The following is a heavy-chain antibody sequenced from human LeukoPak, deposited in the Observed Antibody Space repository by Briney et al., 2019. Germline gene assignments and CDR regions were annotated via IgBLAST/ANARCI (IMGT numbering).Heavy chain of an antibody. CDR1: GFTFNDYY. CDR2: ISRSGNTI. J-gene: IGHJ4*02. Sequence: GGSLRLSCAASGFTFNDYYMCWIRQAPGKGLEWVSYISRSGNTIYYADSVKGRFTISRDNAKNSLYLQMNSLRAEDTAVYYCARGGYQLLTCFDYWGQGTLVTVSS. V-gene: IGHV3-11*04. D-gene: IGHD2-2*01. CDR3: ARGGYQLLTCFDY.